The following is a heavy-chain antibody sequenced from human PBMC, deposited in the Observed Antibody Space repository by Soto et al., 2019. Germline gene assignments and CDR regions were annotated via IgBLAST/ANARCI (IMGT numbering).Heavy chain of an antibody. J-gene: IGHJ4*02. CDR3: ARNSLLSYGPSRTTVTTHFDY. CDR2: IYYSGST. CDR1: GGSISSYY. D-gene: IGHD4-4*01. V-gene: IGHV4-59*01. Sequence: SETLSLTCTVFGGSISSYYWSWIRQPPGKGLEWIGYIYYSGSTNYNPSLKSRVTISVDTSKNQFSLKLSSVTAADTAVYYCARNSLLSYGPSRTTVTTHFDYWGQGTLVTVSS.